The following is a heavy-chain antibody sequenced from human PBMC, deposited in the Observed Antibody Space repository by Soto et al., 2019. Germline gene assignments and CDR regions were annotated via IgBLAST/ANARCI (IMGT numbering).Heavy chain of an antibody. CDR2: MNNNGDSI. CDR1: GFSFSSYG. V-gene: IGHV3-48*01. CDR3: ARDEWGDIVATSGGNH. Sequence: EVQLVESGGGLVQPGGSLRLPCAASGFSFSSYGMNWVRQAPGKGLEWLSYMNNNGDSIYYADSVKGRFTISRDNDKNSLYLQMNSLRAEDTAVYYCARDEWGDIVATSGGNHWGQGILVTVSS. D-gene: IGHD5-12*01. J-gene: IGHJ5*02.